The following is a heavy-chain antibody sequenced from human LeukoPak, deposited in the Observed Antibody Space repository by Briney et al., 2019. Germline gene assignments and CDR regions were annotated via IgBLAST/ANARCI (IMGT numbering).Heavy chain of an antibody. CDR2: ISSGTSYI. D-gene: IGHD2/OR15-2a*01. Sequence: GGSLRLSCAASGFTFNTNTMNWVRQAPGKGLEWVSSISSGTSYIYYADSVKGRFTISRDNSKNTLYLQMNSLGVEDTAVYYCAKGGNIRVLDYYYYMDVWGKGTTVTVSS. V-gene: IGHV3-21*04. CDR1: GFTFNTNT. J-gene: IGHJ6*03. CDR3: AKGGNIRVLDYYYYMDV.